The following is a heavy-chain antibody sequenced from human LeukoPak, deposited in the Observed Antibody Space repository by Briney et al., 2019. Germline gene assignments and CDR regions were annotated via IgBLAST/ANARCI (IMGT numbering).Heavy chain of an antibody. V-gene: IGHV3-23*01. CDR2: ISGSGGSI. D-gene: IGHD2-21*02. CDR1: GFTFSNFA. Sequence: GGSLRLSCAASGFTFSNFAMTWVRQAPGKGLEWISAISGSGGSIYYADSVKGRFTISRDNSKNTLCLQMNSLRADDTAIYYCAKGGDSYYSYYYMDVWGKGTTVTVSS. J-gene: IGHJ6*03. CDR3: AKGGDSYYSYYYMDV.